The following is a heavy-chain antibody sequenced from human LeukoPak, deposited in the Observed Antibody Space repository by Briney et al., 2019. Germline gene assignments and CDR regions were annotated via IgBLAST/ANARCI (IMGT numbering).Heavy chain of an antibody. D-gene: IGHD1-26*01. V-gene: IGHV1-18*01. Sequence: ASVKVSCKASGYTFTSYGISWVRQAPGQGLEWMGWISAYNGNTNYAQKLQGRVTMTTDTSTSTAYMELRSLRSDDTAVDYCARDLSWSSRNWFDPWGQGTLVTVSS. CDR2: ISAYNGNT. CDR3: ARDLSWSSRNWFDP. J-gene: IGHJ5*02. CDR1: GYTFTSYG.